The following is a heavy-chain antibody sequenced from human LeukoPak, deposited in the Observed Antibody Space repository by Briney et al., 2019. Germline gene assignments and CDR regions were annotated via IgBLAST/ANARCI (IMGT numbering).Heavy chain of an antibody. D-gene: IGHD5-12*01. CDR3: TRDSGYNAFDI. V-gene: IGHV3-7*01. J-gene: IGHJ3*02. Sequence: GGSLRLSCAASGFTFSSYAVSWVRQAPGKGLEWVGNIKEDGTAKNYVVSVRGRFTISRDNAKNSLYLQMNSLRGEDTAVYYCTRDSGYNAFDIWGQGTMVTVSS. CDR1: GFTFSSYA. CDR2: IKEDGTAK.